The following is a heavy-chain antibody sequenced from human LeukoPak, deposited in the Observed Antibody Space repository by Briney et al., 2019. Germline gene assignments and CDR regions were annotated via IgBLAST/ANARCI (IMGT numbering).Heavy chain of an antibody. V-gene: IGHV3-7*01. D-gene: IGHD3-22*01. CDR2: IKQEGSEK. Sequence: GGSLRLSCAASGFTFSSYWMSWVRQAPGKGLEWVANIKQEGSEKYYVDSVKGRFTISRDNAKNSLYLQMNRMRAEDTAVYYCAREREYYYDSSGYGPAVYWGQGTLVTVSS. CDR1: GFTFSSYW. J-gene: IGHJ4*02. CDR3: AREREYYYDSSGYGPAVY.